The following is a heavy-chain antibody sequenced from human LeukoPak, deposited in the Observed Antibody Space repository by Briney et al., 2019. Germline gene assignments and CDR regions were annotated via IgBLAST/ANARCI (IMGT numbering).Heavy chain of an antibody. CDR1: GYTFTGYY. CDR2: INPNSGGT. V-gene: IGHV1-2*02. D-gene: IGHD3-22*01. CDR3: ARDVYYDSSGYYPGNAFDI. Sequence: ASVKVSCKASGYTFTGYYMHWVRQAPGQGLEWMGWINPNSGGTNYAQKFQGRVTMTRDKSIRTAYMELSRLTSDDTAVYYCARDVYYDSSGYYPGNAFDIWGQGTMVTVSS. J-gene: IGHJ3*02.